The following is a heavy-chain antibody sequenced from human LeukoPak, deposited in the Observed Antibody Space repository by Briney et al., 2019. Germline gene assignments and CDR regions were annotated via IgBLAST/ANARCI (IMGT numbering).Heavy chain of an antibody. J-gene: IGHJ4*02. CDR1: GFTFRSYA. V-gene: IGHV3-23*01. CDR2: ISGSGGTT. D-gene: IGHD3-22*01. CDR3: AKDPPTSGYTDY. Sequence: GGSLRLSCAASGFTFRSYAMSCVRQAPGKGLEWVSAISGSGGTTDYADSVKGRFTISRDNSKNTLYLQMNSLRAEDTAVYYCAKDPPTSGYTDYWGQGTLVTVSS.